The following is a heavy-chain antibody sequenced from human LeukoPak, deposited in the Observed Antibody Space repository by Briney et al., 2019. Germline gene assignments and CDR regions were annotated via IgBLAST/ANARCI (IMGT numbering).Heavy chain of an antibody. CDR1: GGSISSSSYY. J-gene: IGHJ6*02. V-gene: IGHV4-39*07. Sequence: SETLSLTCTDSGGSISSSSYYWGWIRQPPGKGLEWIGSIYYSGSTNHNPSLKSRVTISINTSKNQFSLKLSSVTAADTAVYYCARLTGHYHYYGMDVWGQGTTVTVS. D-gene: IGHD7-27*01. CDR3: ARLTGHYHYYGMDV. CDR2: IYYSGST.